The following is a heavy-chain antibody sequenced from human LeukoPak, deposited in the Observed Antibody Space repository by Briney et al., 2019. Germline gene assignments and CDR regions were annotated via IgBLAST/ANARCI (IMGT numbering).Heavy chain of an antibody. CDR2: IYYSGST. CDR1: GGSISSSSYY. V-gene: IGHV4-39*07. J-gene: IGHJ4*02. CDR3: ARESKGSVRGYELDY. Sequence: SETLSLTCTVSGGSISSSSYYWGWIRQPPGKGLEWIGSIYYSGSTYYNPSLKSRVTISVDTFKNQFSLKLSSVTAADTAVYYCARESKGSVRGYELDYWGQGTLVTVSS. D-gene: IGHD3-3*01.